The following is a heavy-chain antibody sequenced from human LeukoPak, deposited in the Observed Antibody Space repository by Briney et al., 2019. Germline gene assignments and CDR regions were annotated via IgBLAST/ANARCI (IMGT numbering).Heavy chain of an antibody. CDR1: GYTFTSYG. V-gene: IGHV1-18*01. D-gene: IGHD6-19*01. CDR2: ISAYNGNT. Sequence: GASVKVSCKASGYTFTSYGISWVRPAPGQGLEWMGWISAYNGNTNYAQKLQGRVTMTTDTSTSTAYMELRSLRSDDTAVYYCARDSDSSGWYFDYYGMDVWGQGTTVTVSS. J-gene: IGHJ6*02. CDR3: ARDSDSSGWYFDYYGMDV.